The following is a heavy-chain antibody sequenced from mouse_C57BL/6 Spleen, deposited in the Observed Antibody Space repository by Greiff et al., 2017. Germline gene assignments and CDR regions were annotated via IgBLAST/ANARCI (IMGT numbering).Heavy chain of an antibody. CDR3: ARKDNWDEGYFDV. J-gene: IGHJ1*03. V-gene: IGHV5-17*01. Sequence: EVKLMESGGGLVKPGGSLKLSCAASGFTFSDYGMHWVRQAPEKGLEWVAYISSGSSTIYDADTVKGRFTLSRDNAKNTLFLQMTSLRSEDTAMYYCARKDNWDEGYFDVWGTGTTVTVSS. CDR1: GFTFSDYG. CDR2: ISSGSSTI. D-gene: IGHD4-1*01.